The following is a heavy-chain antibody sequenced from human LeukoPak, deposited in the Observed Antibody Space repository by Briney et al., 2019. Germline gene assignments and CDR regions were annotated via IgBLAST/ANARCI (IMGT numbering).Heavy chain of an antibody. CDR2: ISYDGSNK. J-gene: IGHJ4*02. D-gene: IGHD3-10*01. Sequence: GGSLRLSCAASGFTFSSCGMHWVRQAPGKGLEWVAVISYDGSNKYYADSVKGRFTISRDNSKNTLYLQMNSLRAEDTAVYYCARDFSPGDGSGSYLTHYWGQGTLVTVSS. CDR1: GFTFSSCG. CDR3: ARDFSPGDGSGSYLTHY. V-gene: IGHV3-30*19.